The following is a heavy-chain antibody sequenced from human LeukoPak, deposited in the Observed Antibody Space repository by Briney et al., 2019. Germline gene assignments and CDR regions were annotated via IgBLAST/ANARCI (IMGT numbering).Heavy chain of an antibody. J-gene: IGHJ6*03. Sequence: GGSLRLSCAASGFTVSSNYMSWVRQAPGKGLEWVSVIYSGGSTYYADSVKGRFTISRDNSKNTLYLQMNSLRAEDTAVYYCARGYYDFWSGYYMDVWGKGTTVTVSS. V-gene: IGHV3-66*02. CDR2: IYSGGST. D-gene: IGHD3-3*01. CDR1: GFTVSSNY. CDR3: ARGYYDFWSGYYMDV.